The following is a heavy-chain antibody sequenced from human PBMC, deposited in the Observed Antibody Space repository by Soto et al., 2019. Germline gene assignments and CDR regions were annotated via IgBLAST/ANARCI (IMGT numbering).Heavy chain of an antibody. CDR2: INHSGST. D-gene: IGHD3-10*01. CDR1: GGSFSGYY. V-gene: IGHV4-34*01. CDR3: ARGITMVRGVIPRPYFDY. J-gene: IGHJ4*02. Sequence: QVQLQQWGAGLLKPSETLSLTCAVYGGSFSGYYWSWIRQPPGQGLEWIGEINHSGSTNYNPSLKSRVTISVDTSTNQFSLKLSSVNAADTAVYYCARGITMVRGVIPRPYFDYWGQGTLVTVSS.